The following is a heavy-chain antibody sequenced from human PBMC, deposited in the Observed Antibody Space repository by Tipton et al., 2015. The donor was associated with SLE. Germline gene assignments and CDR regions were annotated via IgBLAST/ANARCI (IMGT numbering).Heavy chain of an antibody. Sequence: SLRLSCTASGFIFRGYAMSWVRQAPGKGLEWDSVIGGSGGSTQYADSVKDRFTISRDNSKNTLYLQMNTLRADDTAVCYCAKVAGGALRFLEWLSDRGQGTLVTVSS. CDR3: AKVAGGALRFLEWLSD. CDR2: IGGSGGST. V-gene: IGHV3-23*01. CDR1: GFIFRGYA. D-gene: IGHD3-3*01. J-gene: IGHJ4*02.